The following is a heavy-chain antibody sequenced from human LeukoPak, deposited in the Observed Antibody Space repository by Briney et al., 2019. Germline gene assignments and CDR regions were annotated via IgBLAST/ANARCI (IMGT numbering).Heavy chain of an antibody. V-gene: IGHV4-59*01. J-gene: IGHJ4*02. D-gene: IGHD3/OR15-3a*01. Sequence: PSETLSLTCTVSGGSISSYYWSWIRQPPGKGLEWIGYIYYSGSTNYNPSLKSRVTISVDTSKNQFSLKLSSVTAADTAVYYCARNLMGLVGPLEYWGQGTLVTVSS. CDR3: ARNLMGLVGPLEY. CDR1: GGSISSYY. CDR2: IYYSGST.